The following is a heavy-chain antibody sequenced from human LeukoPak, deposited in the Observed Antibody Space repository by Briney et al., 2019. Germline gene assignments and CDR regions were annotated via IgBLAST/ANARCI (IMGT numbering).Heavy chain of an antibody. D-gene: IGHD3-9*01. CDR1: GFTFSSYE. V-gene: IGHV3-48*03. J-gene: IGHJ4*02. CDR2: ISSSDNSI. CDR3: ARDHYDILTDYYNRPDYFDY. Sequence: GGSLRLSCAASGFTFSSYEMNWVRQAPGKGLEWVSYISSSDNSIYYADSVKGRFTISRDNAKNSLYLQMNSLRAEDTAVYYCARDHYDILTDYYNRPDYFDYWGQGALVTVSS.